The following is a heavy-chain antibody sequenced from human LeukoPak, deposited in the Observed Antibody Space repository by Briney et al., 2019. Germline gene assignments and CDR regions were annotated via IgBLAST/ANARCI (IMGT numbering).Heavy chain of an antibody. V-gene: IGHV4-59*08. CDR1: GDSISNSY. J-gene: IGHJ6*02. Sequence: PSETLSLTCTVSGDSISNSYWSWVRQPPGKGLEWIGYTSYSGSTNYNPSLKSRVTMSVDTSKDQFCLRLPSVTAADTAVYYCARTVSGDYYGMYVWGQGTTVTVSS. CDR2: TSYSGST. D-gene: IGHD1-26*01. CDR3: ARTVSGDYYGMYV.